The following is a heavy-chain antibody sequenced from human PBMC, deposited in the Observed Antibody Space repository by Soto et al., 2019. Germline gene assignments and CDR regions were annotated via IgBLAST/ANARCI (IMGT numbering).Heavy chain of an antibody. CDR1: GFTFSGSA. CDR3: TYFDAAAGVDY. J-gene: IGHJ4*02. CDR2: IRSKANNYAT. V-gene: IGHV3-73*02. D-gene: IGHD3-9*01. Sequence: EVQLAESGGGLVQPGGSLKLSCAASGFTFSGSAMHWVRQASGKGLEWVGRIRSKANNYATAYAASVKGRFTTSRDDSKNTAYLQMSSLKIEDTAVYYCTYFDAAAGVDYWGQGTLVTVSS.